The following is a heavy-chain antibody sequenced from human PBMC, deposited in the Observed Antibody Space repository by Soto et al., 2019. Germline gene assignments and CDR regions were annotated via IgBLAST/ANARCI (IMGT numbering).Heavy chain of an antibody. CDR3: AKDVTTVTWPYYYYGMDV. V-gene: IGHV1-18*01. CDR1: GYTFASYG. J-gene: IGHJ6*02. CDR2: ISAYSGNT. D-gene: IGHD4-4*01. Sequence: ASVKVSCKASGYTFASYGISWVRQAPGQGLEWMGWISAYSGNTNYAQKLQGRVTMTTDTSTKTAYMELRSLRSDDTAVYYCAKDVTTVTWPYYYYGMDVWGQGTTVTVSS.